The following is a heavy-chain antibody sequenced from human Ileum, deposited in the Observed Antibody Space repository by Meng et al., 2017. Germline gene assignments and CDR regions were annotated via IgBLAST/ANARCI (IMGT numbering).Heavy chain of an antibody. CDR2: ISNNGGST. D-gene: IGHD3-10*01. Sequence: GESLKISCEASGFTFSNYGMNWVRQAPGKGLEWVSGISNNGGSTYYADSVKGRFTISRDNSKNTVHLHMSSLRAEDTAVYYCAKDLSYGSGSFYFDSWGQGTRVTSFS. CDR1: GFTFSNYG. J-gene: IGHJ4*02. CDR3: AKDLSYGSGSFYFDS. V-gene: IGHV3-23*01.